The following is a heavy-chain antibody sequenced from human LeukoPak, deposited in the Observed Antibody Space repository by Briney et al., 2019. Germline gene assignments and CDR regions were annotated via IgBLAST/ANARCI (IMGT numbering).Heavy chain of an antibody. J-gene: IGHJ5*02. CDR1: GGTFSSYA. V-gene: IGHV1-69*05. Sequence: ASVKVSCKASGGTFSSYAISWVRQAPGQGLEWMGGIIPIFGTANYAQKFQGRVTITTDESTSTAYMELSSLRSEDTAVYYCARGGYTAMVKGGRWFDPWGQGTLVTVSS. D-gene: IGHD5-18*01. CDR3: ARGGYTAMVKGGRWFDP. CDR2: IIPIFGTA.